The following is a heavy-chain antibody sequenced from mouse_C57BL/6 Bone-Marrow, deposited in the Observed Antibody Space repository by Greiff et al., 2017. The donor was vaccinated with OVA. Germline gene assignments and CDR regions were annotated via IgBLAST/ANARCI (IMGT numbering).Heavy chain of an antibody. CDR1: GYTFTSYW. CDR3: ARDYDYDEGFAY. V-gene: IGHV1-55*01. CDR2: IYPGSGST. D-gene: IGHD2-4*01. Sequence: VQLQQPGAELVKPGASVKMSCKASGYTFTSYWITWVKQRPGQGLEWIGDIYPGSGSTNYNEKFKSKATLTVDTSSSTAYMQLSSLRSEDSAVYYCARDYDYDEGFAYWGQGTLVTVSA. J-gene: IGHJ3*01.